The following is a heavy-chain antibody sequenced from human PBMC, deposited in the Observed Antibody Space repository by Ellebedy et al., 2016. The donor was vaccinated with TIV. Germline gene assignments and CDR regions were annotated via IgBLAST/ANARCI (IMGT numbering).Heavy chain of an antibody. CDR3: ARESFTMILLAMDV. CDR2: ININSGDT. D-gene: IGHD3-22*01. CDR1: GYTFTNYH. Sequence: ASVKVSCKASGYTFTNYHMHWLRQAPGHGLEWMGWININSGDTDYAQNFRGRVTMTRDTSAETAYMELSRLRSDDAAVYYCARESFTMILLAMDVWGQGTTVIVS. J-gene: IGHJ6*02. V-gene: IGHV1-2*02.